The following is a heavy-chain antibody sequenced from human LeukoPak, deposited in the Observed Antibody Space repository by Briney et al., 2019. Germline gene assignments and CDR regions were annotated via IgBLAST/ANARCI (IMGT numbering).Heavy chain of an antibody. D-gene: IGHD5-18*01. CDR3: AAEGYSYGLSY. J-gene: IGHJ4*02. CDR2: TDPSDSYT. CDR1: GYSFTSYW. Sequence: GESLRISCMGSGYSFTSYWISWVRQMPGKGLEWMGRTDPSDSYTNYSPSFQGHVTISADKSTSTAYLQWSSLKASDTAMYYCAAEGYSYGLSYWGQGTLVTVSS. V-gene: IGHV5-10-1*01.